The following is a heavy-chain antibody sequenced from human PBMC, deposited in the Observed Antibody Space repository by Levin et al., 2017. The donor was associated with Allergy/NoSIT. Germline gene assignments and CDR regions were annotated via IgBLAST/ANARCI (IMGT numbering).Heavy chain of an antibody. J-gene: IGHJ4*02. Sequence: SVKVSCKASGGTFSSYAISWVRQAPGQGLEWMGGIIPIFGTANYAQKFQGRVTITADESTSTAYMELSSLRSEDTAVYYCARSYDILTGYHYWGQGTLVTVSS. CDR3: ARSYDILTGYHY. CDR2: IIPIFGTA. CDR1: GGTFSSYA. V-gene: IGHV1-69*13. D-gene: IGHD3-9*01.